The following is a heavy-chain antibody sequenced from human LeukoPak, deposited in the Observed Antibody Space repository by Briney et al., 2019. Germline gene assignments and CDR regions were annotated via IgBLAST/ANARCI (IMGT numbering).Heavy chain of an antibody. CDR1: GLTFSTSG. Sequence: GGSLRLSCTTSGLTFSTSGFNWVRQAPGKGLEWVASIGPTGFDRYHADSIKGRFTISRDNANNFLYLQMDSLRAEDTAVYYCATETNGRHYNYWGQGTLLTVSS. J-gene: IGHJ4*02. V-gene: IGHV3-21*06. D-gene: IGHD1-14*01. CDR2: IGPTGFDR. CDR3: ATETNGRHYNY.